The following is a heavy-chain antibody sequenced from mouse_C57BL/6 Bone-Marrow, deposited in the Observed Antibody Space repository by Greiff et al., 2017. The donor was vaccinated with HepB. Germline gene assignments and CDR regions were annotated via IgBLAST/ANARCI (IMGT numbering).Heavy chain of an antibody. CDR2: IRLKSDNYAT. Sequence: EVNLVESGGGLVQPGGTMKLSCVASGFSFSNYWMNWVRQSPEKGLEWVAQIRLKSDNYATHYVESVKGRFNISRDDSKSSVYLQMNNLRAEDTGIYYCTGPTIVTTSYYAMDYWGQGTSVTVSS. CDR1: GFSFSNYW. CDR3: TGPTIVTTSYYAMDY. J-gene: IGHJ4*01. D-gene: IGHD2-5*01. V-gene: IGHV6-3*01.